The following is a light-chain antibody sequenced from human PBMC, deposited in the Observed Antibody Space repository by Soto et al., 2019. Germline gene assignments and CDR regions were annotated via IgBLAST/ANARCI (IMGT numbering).Light chain of an antibody. CDR1: SSDIGGYNY. V-gene: IGLV2-14*01. Sequence: QSALTQPASVSGSPGQSITISCTGSSSDIGGYNYVSWYQQYPGKAPKLIIYEVSNRPSGISNRFSASKSGNTASLTISGLQAEDETDYYCSSYTDSDTWLFGGGTKLTVL. J-gene: IGLJ3*02. CDR2: EVS. CDR3: SSYTDSDTWL.